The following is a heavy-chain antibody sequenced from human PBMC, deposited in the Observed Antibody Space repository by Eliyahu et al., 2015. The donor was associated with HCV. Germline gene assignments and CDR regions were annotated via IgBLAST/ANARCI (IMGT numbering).Heavy chain of an antibody. D-gene: IGHD6-13*01. CDR2: MYSGGRT. CDR1: GFTVDNNY. CDR3: ARVGSYSASWSPDY. Sequence: EVQLVESGGGLVQPGGSLRXSCAAXGFTVDNNYMSWVRQTPGKGLEWVSVMYSGGRTYYADSVKXRFTISRDNSKNTLYLQMNNLRAEDTAIYYCARVGSYSASWSPDYWGQGTLVTVS. V-gene: IGHV3-66*02. J-gene: IGHJ4*02.